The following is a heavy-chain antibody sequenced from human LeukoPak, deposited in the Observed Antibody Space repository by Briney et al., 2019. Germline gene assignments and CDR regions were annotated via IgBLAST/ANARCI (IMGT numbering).Heavy chain of an antibody. Sequence: GGSLRLSCAASGFNFSRYSMNWVRQAPGKGLEWVAYISSSSSTIYYADSVKGRFTISRDNAKNSLYLQMNSLRAEDTAVYYCASLTMVRGVIYWFDPWGQGTLVTVSS. D-gene: IGHD3-10*01. J-gene: IGHJ5*02. CDR3: ASLTMVRGVIYWFDP. CDR1: GFNFSRYS. CDR2: ISSSSSTI. V-gene: IGHV3-48*04.